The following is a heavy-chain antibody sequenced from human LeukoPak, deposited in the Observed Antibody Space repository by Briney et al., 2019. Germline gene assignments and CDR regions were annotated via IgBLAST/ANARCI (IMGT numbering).Heavy chain of an antibody. Sequence: GGSLRLSCAASGFTFSSYAMHWVRQAPGKGLEWVAVISYDGSKKYYADSVKGRFTISRDNSKNTLYLQMNSLRAEDTAVYYCARDQRRRWELLRGLFDYWGQGTLVTVSS. J-gene: IGHJ4*02. V-gene: IGHV3-30-3*01. CDR1: GFTFSSYA. D-gene: IGHD1-26*01. CDR2: ISYDGSKK. CDR3: ARDQRRRWELLRGLFDY.